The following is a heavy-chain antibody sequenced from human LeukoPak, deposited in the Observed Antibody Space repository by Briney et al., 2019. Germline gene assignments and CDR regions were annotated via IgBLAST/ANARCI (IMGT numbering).Heavy chain of an antibody. CDR1: GYTFTSYY. V-gene: IGHV1-46*03. Sequence: ASVKVSCKASGYTFTSYYMHWVRQAPGQGLEWMGVINPSGGSTTYAQKFQGRVTVTRDTSTSTVYMELSSLRSEDTAVYYCARGMYYDFWSGYWGSSTIDYWGQGTLVTVSS. CDR3: ARGMYYDFWSGYWGSSTIDY. CDR2: INPSGGST. D-gene: IGHD3-3*01. J-gene: IGHJ4*02.